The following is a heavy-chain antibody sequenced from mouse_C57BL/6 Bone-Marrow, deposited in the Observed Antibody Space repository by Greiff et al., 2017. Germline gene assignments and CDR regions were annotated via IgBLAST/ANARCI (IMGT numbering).Heavy chain of an antibody. V-gene: IGHV1-18*01. CDR1: GYTFTDYN. Sequence: EVQLQQSGPELVKPGASVKIPCKASGYTFTDYNMDWVKQSHGKSLEWIGDINPNNGGTIYNQKFKGKATFTVDKSSSTAYMERRSLSSEDTAVYYGARVGGCSSWFAYWGQGTLVTVSA. D-gene: IGHD1-1*02. CDR3: ARVGGCSSWFAY. J-gene: IGHJ3*01. CDR2: INPNNGGT.